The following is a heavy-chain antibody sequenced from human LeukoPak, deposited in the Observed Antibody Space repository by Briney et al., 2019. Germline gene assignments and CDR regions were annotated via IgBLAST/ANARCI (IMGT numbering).Heavy chain of an antibody. J-gene: IGHJ4*02. CDR2: INPVSGDT. D-gene: IGHD5-18*01. CDR1: GYTFTGFY. Sequence: ASVKVSCKASGYTFTGFYLHWVRQAPGQGLEWMGRINPVSGDTNCGQKFQGRVTMTRNTSISTAYMELTRLRSDDTAVYYCARGGIGEDTFVYWGQGTLVTVSS. V-gene: IGHV1-2*06. CDR3: ARGGIGEDTFVY.